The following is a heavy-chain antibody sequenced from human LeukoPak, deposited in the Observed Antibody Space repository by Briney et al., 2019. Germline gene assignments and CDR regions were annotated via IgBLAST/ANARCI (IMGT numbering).Heavy chain of an antibody. CDR2: INTNTGNP. CDR1: GYTFTSYA. CDR3: ARGIGWWSLRGTYYYYYYMDV. D-gene: IGHD2-15*01. V-gene: IGHV7-4-1*02. J-gene: IGHJ6*03. Sequence: GASVKVSCKASGYTFTSYAMNWVRQAPGQGLEWMGWINTNTGNPTYAQGFTGRSVFSLDTSVSTAYLQISSLKAEDTAVYYCARGIGWWSLRGTYYYYYYMDVWGKGTTVTVSS.